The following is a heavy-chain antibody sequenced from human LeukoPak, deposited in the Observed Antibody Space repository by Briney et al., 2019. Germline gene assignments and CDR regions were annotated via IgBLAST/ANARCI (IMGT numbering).Heavy chain of an antibody. Sequence: PGGSLRLSCAASGFTFNIYSMSWVRQAPGKGLEWFSYISSGSGTIYYADSVKGRFAISGDNAKNSLYLLINSLRDEETAVYDCARVLSYSGSWYFERWGQGDLGTVSS. D-gene: IGHD6-13*01. CDR1: GFTFNIYS. CDR3: ARVLSYSGSWYFER. V-gene: IGHV3-48*02. J-gene: IGHJ4*02. CDR2: ISSGSGTI.